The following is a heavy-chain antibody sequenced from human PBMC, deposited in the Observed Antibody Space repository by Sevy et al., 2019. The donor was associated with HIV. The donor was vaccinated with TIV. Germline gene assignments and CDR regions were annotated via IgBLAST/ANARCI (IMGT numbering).Heavy chain of an antibody. CDR3: AGDFMPVASAGTGALGV. V-gene: IGHV3-11*05. D-gene: IGHD6-13*01. J-gene: IGHJ6*02. CDR1: GFIFRDRY. Sequence: GGSLRLSCVASGFIFRDRYMSWIRQAPGKGLEWVSFISSRSSEINYAASVKGRFTVTRDNANNSLNLQMNSLRAEDTAVYYCAGDFMPVASAGTGALGVWGQGTAVTVSS. CDR2: ISSRSSEI.